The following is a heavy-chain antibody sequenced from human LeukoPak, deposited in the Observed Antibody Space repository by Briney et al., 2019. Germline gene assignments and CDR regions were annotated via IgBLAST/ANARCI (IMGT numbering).Heavy chain of an antibody. CDR1: GYTFTGYY. Sequence: WASVKVSCKASGYTFTGYYIHWVRQAPGQGLEWMGWISAYNGNTNYAQKLQGRVTMTTDTSTSTAYMELRSLRSDDTAVYYCARDHRGVSDDSSGYPRFDYWGQGTLVTVSS. V-gene: IGHV1-18*04. CDR2: ISAYNGNT. D-gene: IGHD3-22*01. J-gene: IGHJ4*02. CDR3: ARDHRGVSDDSSGYPRFDY.